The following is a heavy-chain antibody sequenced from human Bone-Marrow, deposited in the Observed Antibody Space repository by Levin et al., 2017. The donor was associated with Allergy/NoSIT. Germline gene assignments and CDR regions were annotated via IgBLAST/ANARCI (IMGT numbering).Heavy chain of an antibody. D-gene: IGHD6-19*01. J-gene: IGHJ3*02. CDR3: ARGLGSDPNAFDM. V-gene: IGHV3-11*01. Sequence: GGSLRLSCAASGFIFSDYYMGWIRQAPGKGPEWVSYISSRATNIYYSASVKGRVTISRDNAKNSVFLQMNSLRPEDTAVYYCARGLGSDPNAFDMWGQGTKVTVSS. CDR1: GFIFSDYY. CDR2: ISSRATNI.